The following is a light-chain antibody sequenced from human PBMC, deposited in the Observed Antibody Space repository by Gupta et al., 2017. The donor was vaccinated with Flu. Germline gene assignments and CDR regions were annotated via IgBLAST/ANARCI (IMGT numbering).Light chain of an antibody. CDR2: GAS. V-gene: IGKV3-15*01. CDR3: QQYNDWPLYT. Sequence: ERVTLVCWASQSVSSSLAWYQQKPGQSPRLLIYGASTRATGIPARFSGSGSGTEFTLTISSLQSEDFAVYYCQQYNDWPLYTFGQGTKLEIK. J-gene: IGKJ2*01. CDR1: QSVSSS.